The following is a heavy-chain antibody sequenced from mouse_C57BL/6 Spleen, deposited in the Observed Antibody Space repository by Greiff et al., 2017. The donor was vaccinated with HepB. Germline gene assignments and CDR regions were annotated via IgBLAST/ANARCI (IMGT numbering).Heavy chain of an antibody. Sequence: QQSHGKSLEWIGDINPNNGGTSYNQKFKGKATLTVDKSSSTAYMELRSLTSEDSAVYYCASLYGYDEGFDYWGQGTTLTVSS. CDR2: INPNNGGT. V-gene: IGHV1-26*01. D-gene: IGHD2-2*01. J-gene: IGHJ2*01. CDR3: ASLYGYDEGFDY.